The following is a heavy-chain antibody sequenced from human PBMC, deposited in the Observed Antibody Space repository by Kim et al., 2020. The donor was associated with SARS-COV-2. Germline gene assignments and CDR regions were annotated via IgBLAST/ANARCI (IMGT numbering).Heavy chain of an antibody. CDR3: ASSGDGYNYPDY. D-gene: IGHD5-12*01. V-gene: IGHV1-69*02. J-gene: IGHJ4*02. Sequence: NYAQKFQGRVTVTADKSTSTAYMELSSLRSEDTAVYYCASSGDGYNYPDYWGQGTLVTVSS.